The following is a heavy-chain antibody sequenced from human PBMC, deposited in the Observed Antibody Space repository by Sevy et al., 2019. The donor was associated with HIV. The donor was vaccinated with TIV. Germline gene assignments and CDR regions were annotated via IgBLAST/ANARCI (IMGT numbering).Heavy chain of an antibody. CDR1: GFTFDDYA. D-gene: IGHD3-16*01. CDR2: IYWDSDSV. Sequence: GGSLRLSCAASGFTFDDYAMHWVRQAPGKGLEWVSGIYWDSDSVGYADSVKGRFTISRDNSENSRYLQMKSLRPEDTDLYYCSKDRVGAGRGSYFEIWGQGTMVTVSS. CDR3: SKDRVGAGRGSYFEI. J-gene: IGHJ3*02. V-gene: IGHV3-9*01.